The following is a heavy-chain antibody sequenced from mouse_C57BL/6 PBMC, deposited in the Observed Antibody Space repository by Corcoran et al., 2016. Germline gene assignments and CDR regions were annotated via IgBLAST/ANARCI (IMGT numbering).Heavy chain of an antibody. CDR2: ISGDSSNI. CDR1: GFTFSNYY. CDR3: TTNRGWVWDL. J-gene: IGHJ1*01. V-gene: IGHV5-17*01. D-gene: IGHD1-1*01. Sequence: EEQLVESGGGLVPPGGSLRLSCVASGFTFSNYYMHWIRQAPEKGLEWRAYISGDSSNIDYADSVKCRFTISRDNGKNTLYLQMSSLRTEDTAVYYCTTNRGWVWDLWGAGTLVTVSS.